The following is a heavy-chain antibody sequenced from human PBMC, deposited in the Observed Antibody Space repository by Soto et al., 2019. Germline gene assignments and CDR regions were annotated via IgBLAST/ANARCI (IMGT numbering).Heavy chain of an antibody. CDR1: GFTFSSYG. J-gene: IGHJ6*02. CDR2: ISYDGSSK. D-gene: IGHD1-26*01. Sequence: QVQLVESGGGVVQPGRSLRLSCAASGFTFSSYGMHWVRQAPGKGLEWVAVISYDGSSKYYADSVKGRFTISRDNSKNTLYLQMNSLRAEDTAVYYCALIQVGANYYYYGMDVWGQGTTVTVSS. V-gene: IGHV3-30*03. CDR3: ALIQVGANYYYYGMDV.